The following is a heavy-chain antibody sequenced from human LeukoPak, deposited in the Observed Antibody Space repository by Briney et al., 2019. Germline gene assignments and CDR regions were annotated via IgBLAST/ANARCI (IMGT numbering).Heavy chain of an antibody. V-gene: IGHV3-23*01. D-gene: IGHD6-19*01. CDR1: GFTFSSYA. J-gene: IGHJ4*02. Sequence: GGSLRLSCAASGFTFSSYAMSWVRQAPNKGLEWVSTIDGRGSSTFSADSVKGRFTISRDNSKNTLYLQLNSPRAEDTAEYYCAKDSNGWYQRGSNYFDYWGQGTLVTVSS. CDR3: AKDSNGWYQRGSNYFDY. CDR2: IDGRGSST.